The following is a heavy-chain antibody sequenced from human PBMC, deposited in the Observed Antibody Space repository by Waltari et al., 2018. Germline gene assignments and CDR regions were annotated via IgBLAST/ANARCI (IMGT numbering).Heavy chain of an antibody. D-gene: IGHD4-17*01. CDR1: GFTFSSYW. J-gene: IGHJ6*03. Sequence: EVQMVESGGGLVQPGGSLRLSCAASGFTFSSYWMTWVRQAPGKGVEGVANIKQDGSENYYVDSVKGRFTISRDDAKNSLYLQMNSLRNEDTAVYFCARVFVYGANSGKRPMDVWGKGTTVTVSS. CDR2: IKQDGSEN. V-gene: IGHV3-7*01. CDR3: ARVFVYGANSGKRPMDV.